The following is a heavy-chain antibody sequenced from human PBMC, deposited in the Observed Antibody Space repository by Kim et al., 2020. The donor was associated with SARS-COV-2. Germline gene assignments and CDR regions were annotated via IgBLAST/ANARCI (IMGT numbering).Heavy chain of an antibody. CDR3: ARGTRGYSGYEPFDY. D-gene: IGHD5-12*01. V-gene: IGHV3-7*01. CDR1: GFTFSSYW. CDR2: IKQDGSEK. J-gene: IGHJ4*02. Sequence: GGSLRLSCAASGFTFSSYWMSWVRQAPGKGLEWVANIKQDGSEKYYVDSVKGRFTISRDNAKNSLYLQMNSLRAEDTAVYYCARGTRGYSGYEPFDYWGQGTLVTVYS.